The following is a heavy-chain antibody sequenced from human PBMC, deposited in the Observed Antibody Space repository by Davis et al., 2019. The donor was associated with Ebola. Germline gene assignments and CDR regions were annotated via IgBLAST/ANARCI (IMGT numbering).Heavy chain of an antibody. CDR2: ISAYNGNT. CDR1: GYTFTSYG. D-gene: IGHD1-26*01. V-gene: IGHV1-18*04. Sequence: ASVKVSCKASGYTFTSYGISWVRQAPGQGLEWMGWISAYNGNTNYAQKLQGRVTMTTDTSTSTAYMELRSLRSDDTAVYYCARVGVVGATLYYYYYYYMDVWGKGTTVTVSS. J-gene: IGHJ6*03. CDR3: ARVGVVGATLYYYYYYYMDV.